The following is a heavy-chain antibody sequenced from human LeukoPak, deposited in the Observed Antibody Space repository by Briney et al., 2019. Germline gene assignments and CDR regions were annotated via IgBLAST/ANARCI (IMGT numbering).Heavy chain of an antibody. CDR2: IRYDGSKK. Sequence: GGSLRLSCAASGFIFSSYGMHWVRQAPGKGLEWVAFIRYDGSKKYYADSVKGRFTISRDNSKNTLYLQMNSLRAEDTAVYYCARDPQQLVAFDIWGQGTMVTVSS. J-gene: IGHJ3*02. CDR3: ARDPQQLVAFDI. CDR1: GFIFSSYG. V-gene: IGHV3-30*02. D-gene: IGHD6-13*01.